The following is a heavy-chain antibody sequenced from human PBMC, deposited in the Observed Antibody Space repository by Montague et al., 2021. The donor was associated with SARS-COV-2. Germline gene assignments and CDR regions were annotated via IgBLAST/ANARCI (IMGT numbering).Heavy chain of an antibody. Sequence: ETLSLTCTVSFGSISTYYWGWIRQPPGKGLEWIGTIFYTGNTYYNPSLESRITISIDRSKNQFSLKLTSVTAADTSLYYCARHPGSPKDAFDIWGQGTMVTVSS. J-gene: IGHJ3*02. CDR1: FGSISTYY. CDR2: IFYTGNT. CDR3: ARHPGSPKDAFDI. V-gene: IGHV4-39*01.